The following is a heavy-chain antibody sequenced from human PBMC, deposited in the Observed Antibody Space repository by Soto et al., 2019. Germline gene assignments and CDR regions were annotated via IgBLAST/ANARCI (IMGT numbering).Heavy chain of an antibody. D-gene: IGHD3-10*01. Sequence: GGSLRLSCPASGVTFRDYAIHWVRQAPGKGLEYVAAITNNGGSTYYADPMKGRFTISRDNSKSTVFLQMSSLRPEDTAIYYCVKVHGPYPLGFELWGRGTLVTLS. CDR2: ITNNGGST. CDR1: GVTFRDYA. V-gene: IGHV3-64D*06. CDR3: VKVHGPYPLGFEL. J-gene: IGHJ4*02.